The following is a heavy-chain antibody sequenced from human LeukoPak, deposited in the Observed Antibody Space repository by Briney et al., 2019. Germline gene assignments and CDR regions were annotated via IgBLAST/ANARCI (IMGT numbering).Heavy chain of an antibody. CDR3: ARDLARYDSSGT. V-gene: IGHV3-7*01. CDR2: IKQDGSEK. D-gene: IGHD3-22*01. CDR1: GFTFSSYW. J-gene: IGHJ4*02. Sequence: GGSLRLSCAASGFTFSSYWKSWVRQAPGKGLEWVANIKQDGSEKYYVDSVKGRFTISRDNAKNSLYLQMNSLRAEDTAVYYCARDLARYDSSGTWGQGTLVTVSS.